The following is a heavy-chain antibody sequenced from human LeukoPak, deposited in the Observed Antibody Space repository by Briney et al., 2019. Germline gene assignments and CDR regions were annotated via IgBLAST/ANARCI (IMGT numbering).Heavy chain of an antibody. CDR1: GGSISSYY. CDR3: ARDRGTIVGAPDV. D-gene: IGHD1-26*01. V-gene: IGHV4-59*01. Sequence: SETLSLTCTVSGGSISSYYWSWIRQPPGKGLEWIGYIYYSGSTNYNPSLKSRVTISVDTSKNQFSLKLSSVTAADTAEYYCARDRGTIVGAPDVWGQGTTVTVSS. J-gene: IGHJ6*02. CDR2: IYYSGST.